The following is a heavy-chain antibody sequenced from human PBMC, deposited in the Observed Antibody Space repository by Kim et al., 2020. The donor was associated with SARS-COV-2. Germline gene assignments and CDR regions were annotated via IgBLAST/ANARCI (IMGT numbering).Heavy chain of an antibody. V-gene: IGHV3-64*01. CDR3: ARDRYSGSYYNVGRNYYGMDV. J-gene: IGHJ6*02. D-gene: IGHD1-26*01. CDR2: ISSNGGST. Sequence: GGSLRLSCAASGFTFSSYAMHWVRQAPGKGLEYVSAISSNGGSTYYANSVKGRFTISRDNSKNTLYLQMGSLRAEDMAVYYCARDRYSGSYYNVGRNYYGMDVWGQGTTVTVSS. CDR1: GFTFSSYA.